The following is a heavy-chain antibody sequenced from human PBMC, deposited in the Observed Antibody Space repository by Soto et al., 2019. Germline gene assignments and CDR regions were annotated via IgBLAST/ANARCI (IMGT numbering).Heavy chain of an antibody. CDR2: INTSNDNK. D-gene: IGHD2-15*01. Sequence: ASVKVSCKASGYTFTSYGISLVRQAPGEGLEWVGWINTSNDNKLYAQKLQGRLTLTTDTSTSTAHMDLTTLRSDDTAVYFCARDPGAASFDFWAQGTLVTVSS. CDR3: ARDPGAASFDF. J-gene: IGHJ4*02. CDR1: GYTFTSYG. V-gene: IGHV1-18*01.